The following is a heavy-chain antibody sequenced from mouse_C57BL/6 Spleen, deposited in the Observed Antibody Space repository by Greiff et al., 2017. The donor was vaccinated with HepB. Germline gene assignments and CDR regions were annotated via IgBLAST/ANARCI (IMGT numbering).Heavy chain of an antibody. J-gene: IGHJ2*01. CDR2: IDPENGDT. CDR3: TTPITTRDY. CDR1: GFNIKDDY. D-gene: IGHD1-1*01. V-gene: IGHV14-4*01. Sequence: EVQLQQSGAELVRPGASVKLSCTASGFNIKDDYMHWVKQRPEQGLEWIGWIDPENGDTEYASKFQGKATITADTSSNTAYLQLSSLTSEDTAVYYCTTPITTRDYWGQGTTLTVSS.